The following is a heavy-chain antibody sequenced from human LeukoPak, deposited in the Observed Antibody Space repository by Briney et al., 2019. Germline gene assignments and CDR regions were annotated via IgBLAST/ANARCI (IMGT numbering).Heavy chain of an antibody. Sequence: GGSLRLPCAASGFRFSDHWMHWVRQSPDKGLVWVSRINYDGNDTSYADSVWGRFIISRDNTKNTLYLQMSSLKIEDTAVYYCARNWWGIDYWGPGTLVTVSS. CDR3: ARNWWGIDY. V-gene: IGHV3-74*01. CDR1: GFRFSDHW. D-gene: IGHD2-8*02. CDR2: INYDGNDT. J-gene: IGHJ4*02.